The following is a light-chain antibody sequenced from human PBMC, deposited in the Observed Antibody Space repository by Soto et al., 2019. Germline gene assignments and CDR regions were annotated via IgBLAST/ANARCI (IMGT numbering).Light chain of an antibody. V-gene: IGKV1-5*03. CDR3: QQYNSYPFLT. Sequence: DIPMTQSPSTLSASVGDRVTITCRASQSISSWLAWYQQKPGKAPKLLIYKASSLESGVPSRFSGSGSGTEFTLTISSLQPDDFATYYCQQYNSYPFLTFGGGTKVEIK. CDR2: KAS. CDR1: QSISSW. J-gene: IGKJ4*01.